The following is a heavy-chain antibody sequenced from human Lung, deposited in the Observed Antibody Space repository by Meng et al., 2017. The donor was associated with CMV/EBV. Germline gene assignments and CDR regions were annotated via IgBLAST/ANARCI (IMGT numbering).Heavy chain of an antibody. D-gene: IGHD1/OR15-1a*01. J-gene: IGHJ4*02. CDR3: ARNKEPFDY. CDR2: TSTTGADT. V-gene: IGHV3-23*01. CDR1: GLTFRSYA. Sequence: EVQLLESGGGLVQPGGSLRLSCVASGLTFRSYAMTWVRQAPGKGLEWVSATSTTGADTYYTGSVQGRFTISRDNSWNTLFLQMNSLRVEDTAVYYCARNKEPFDYWGQGALVTVSS.